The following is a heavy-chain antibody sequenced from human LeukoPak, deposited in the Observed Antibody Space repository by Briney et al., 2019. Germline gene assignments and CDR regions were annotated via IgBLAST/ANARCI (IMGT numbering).Heavy chain of an antibody. V-gene: IGHV5-10-1*01. J-gene: IGHJ4*02. D-gene: IGHD6-13*01. CDR1: GYSFTSYW. CDR3: ATPIAAAGTDYFVY. CDR2: IDPSDSYT. Sequence: RWESLRIPCKGSGYSFTSYWISWVRSMPGKGLEWMGRIDPSDSYTNYSPSFQGHVTISADKSISTAYLQWSSLKASDTAMYYCATPIAAAGTDYFVYWGQGTLVTVSS.